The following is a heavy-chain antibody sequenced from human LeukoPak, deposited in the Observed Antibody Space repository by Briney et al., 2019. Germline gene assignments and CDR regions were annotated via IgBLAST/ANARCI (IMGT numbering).Heavy chain of an antibody. CDR1: GFTYSRYS. D-gene: IGHD2-2*01. CDR3: ARDLSLRMPRGFDF. CDR2: ISSGSDYI. Sequence: PGGSLRLSCVASGFTYSRYSMNWVRQAPGKGLEWVSTISSGSDYIYHADSVRGRFTISRDNARNSLYLQMNSLRAEDTVVYYCARDLSLRMPRGFDFWGERLLVTVSS. J-gene: IGHJ4*02. V-gene: IGHV3-21*06.